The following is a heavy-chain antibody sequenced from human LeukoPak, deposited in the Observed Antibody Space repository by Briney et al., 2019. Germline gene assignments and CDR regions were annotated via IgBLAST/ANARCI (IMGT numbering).Heavy chain of an antibody. CDR1: GLTFSSYR. J-gene: IGHJ3*02. CDR3: VREAGLAFDI. V-gene: IGHV3-21*06. Sequence: GGSLRLSCAASGLTFSSYRMDWVRQAPGKGLEWVSTISRDSSHIYYADSVEGRFTLSRDNAKNPLHLQMNSLRVEDTAIYYCVREAGLAFDIWGQGTMVTVSS. D-gene: IGHD3-10*01. CDR2: ISRDSSHI.